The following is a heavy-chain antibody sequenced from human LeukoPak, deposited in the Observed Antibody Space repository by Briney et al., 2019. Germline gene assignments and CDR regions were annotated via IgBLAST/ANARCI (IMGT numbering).Heavy chain of an antibody. V-gene: IGHV1-2*02. CDR1: GYTFTGYY. CDR2: INPNSGGT. D-gene: IGHD3-22*01. J-gene: IGHJ4*02. Sequence: GASVKVSCKGSGYTFTGYYIHWVRQAPGQGLEWMGWINPNSGGTNYAQKFQGRVTMTRDTSISTAYMELSRLRSDDTAVYYCAATSSGFYYGAYYFDYWGQGTLVTVSS. CDR3: AATSSGFYYGAYYFDY.